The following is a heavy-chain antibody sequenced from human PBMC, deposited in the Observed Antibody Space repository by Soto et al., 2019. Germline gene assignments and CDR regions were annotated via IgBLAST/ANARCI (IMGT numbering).Heavy chain of an antibody. Sequence: QVHLVESGGGVVQPGRSLRLSCAASGFIFNNFGMHWVRQAPGKGLEWVAVISYDGRNAYYGDSLKDRFTVSRDNSKNTVYLQLNSVRLEDTAVYYCVKEVSASPFASWGQGTLVTFSS. D-gene: IGHD3-3*02. J-gene: IGHJ4*02. CDR3: VKEVSASPFAS. V-gene: IGHV3-30*18. CDR2: ISYDGRNA. CDR1: GFIFNNFG.